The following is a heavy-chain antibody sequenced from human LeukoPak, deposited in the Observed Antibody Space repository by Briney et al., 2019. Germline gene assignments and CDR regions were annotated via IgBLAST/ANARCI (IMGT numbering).Heavy chain of an antibody. CDR2: IYHSGST. Sequence: SGTLSLTCAVSGRSISSRNWWSCVRQPPGKGLEWIGEIYHSGSTNYNPSLKSRVTISVDKSKNQFSLKLSSVTAADTAVYYCASEGYSSGPNDHWGQGTLVTVSS. CDR3: ASEGYSSGPNDH. V-gene: IGHV4-4*02. J-gene: IGHJ4*02. CDR1: GRSISSRNW. D-gene: IGHD6-19*01.